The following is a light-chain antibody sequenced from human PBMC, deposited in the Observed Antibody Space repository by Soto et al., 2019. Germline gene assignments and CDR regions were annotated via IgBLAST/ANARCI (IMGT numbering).Light chain of an antibody. CDR1: TSNIGTFY. CDR3: AAWDDNLNAYV. CDR2: LGD. J-gene: IGLJ1*01. V-gene: IGLV1-47*02. Sequence: QSVLTQPPSASSTPGQTITISCSGSTSNIGTFYVYWYQHLPGTAPKLLIYLGDQRSSGVSARFSDSNSGTSASLSINRLRSDYEADYYCAAWDDNLNAYVFRSGTKLTVL.